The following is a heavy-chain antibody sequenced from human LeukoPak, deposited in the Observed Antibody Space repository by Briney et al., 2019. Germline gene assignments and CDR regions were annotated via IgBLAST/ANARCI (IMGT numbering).Heavy chain of an antibody. CDR3: ARGGSGWPYYFDY. CDR1: GFTFSSYG. Sequence: HPGGSLRLSCAASGFTFSSYGMHWVRQAPGKGLEWVAVISYDGSNKYYADSVKGRFTISRDNSKNTLYLQMNSLRAEDTAVYYCARGGSGWPYYFDYWGQGTLVTVSS. V-gene: IGHV3-30*19. J-gene: IGHJ4*02. D-gene: IGHD6-19*01. CDR2: ISYDGSNK.